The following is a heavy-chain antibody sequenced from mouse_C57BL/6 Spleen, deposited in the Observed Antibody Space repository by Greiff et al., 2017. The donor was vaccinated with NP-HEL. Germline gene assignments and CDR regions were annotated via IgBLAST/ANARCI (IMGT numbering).Heavy chain of an antibody. CDR2: INPSSGYT. V-gene: IGHV1-4*01. D-gene: IGHD1-1*01. CDR1: GYTFTSYT. CDR3: ARTVITTAHFDC. J-gene: IGHJ2*01. Sequence: VQLQQSGAELARPGASVKMSCKASGYTFTSYTMHWVKQRPGQGLEWIGYINPSSGYTKYNQKFKDKATLTADKSSSTAYMQLSSLTSEDSAVYYCARTVITTAHFDCWGQGTTLTVSS.